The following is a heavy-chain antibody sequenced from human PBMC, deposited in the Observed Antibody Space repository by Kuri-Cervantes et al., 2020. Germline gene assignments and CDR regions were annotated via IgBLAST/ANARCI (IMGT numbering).Heavy chain of an antibody. CDR1: GGSISSGDYY. J-gene: IGHJ4*02. D-gene: IGHD3-10*01. CDR3: ARAWFGEFGGYFDY. CDR2: IYYSGST. V-gene: IGHV4-39*07. Sequence: SETLSLTCTVSGGSISSGDYYWSWIRQPPGKGLEWIGSIYYSGSTYYNPSLKSRVTISVDTSKNQFSLKLSSVTAADTAVYYCARAWFGEFGGYFDYWGQGTLVTVSS.